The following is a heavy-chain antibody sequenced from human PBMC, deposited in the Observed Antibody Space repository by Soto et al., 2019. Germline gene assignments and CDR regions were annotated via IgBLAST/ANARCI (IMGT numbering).Heavy chain of an antibody. Sequence: ASVKVSCKASGGTFSSYAISWVRQAPGQGLEWMGGIIPIFGTANYAQKFKGRVTITADESTSTAYMEMSSLRSEDKAVYYCASYRGIAAPSWFDPWGQRTLVTVSS. J-gene: IGHJ5*02. CDR1: GGTFSSYA. V-gene: IGHV1-69*13. D-gene: IGHD6-6*01. CDR2: IIPIFGTA. CDR3: ASYRGIAAPSWFDP.